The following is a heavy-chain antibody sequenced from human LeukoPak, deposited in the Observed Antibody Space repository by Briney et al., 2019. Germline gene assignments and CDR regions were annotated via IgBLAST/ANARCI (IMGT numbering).Heavy chain of an antibody. Sequence: ASVKVSCKVSGYTLTELSMHWVRQAPGKGLEWMGGFDPEDGETIYAQKFQGRVTMTEDTSTDTAYMELSSLRSEDTAVYYCATIIAQWEPGSHHSLDYWGQGTLVTVSS. J-gene: IGHJ4*02. CDR2: FDPEDGET. D-gene: IGHD1-26*01. CDR3: ATIIAQWEPGSHHSLDY. CDR1: GYTLTELS. V-gene: IGHV1-24*01.